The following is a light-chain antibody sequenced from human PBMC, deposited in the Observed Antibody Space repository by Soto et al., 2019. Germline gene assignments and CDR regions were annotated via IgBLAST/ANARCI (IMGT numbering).Light chain of an antibody. CDR1: QDVGNC. J-gene: IGKJ5*01. CDR2: NVS. V-gene: IGKV1-13*02. CDR3: QQFMSYPFT. Sequence: AIQVTQSPSSLSASVGDRVIITCRASQDVGNCLNWYHQTPGKPPKLLVSNVSNLEGVVPSRISGSGFVTDFTLTISSLQPEDFGTYHCQQFMSYPFTFCQGTRLDIK.